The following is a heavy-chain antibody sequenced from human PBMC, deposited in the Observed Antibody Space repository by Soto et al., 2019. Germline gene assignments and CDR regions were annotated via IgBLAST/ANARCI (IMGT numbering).Heavy chain of an antibody. J-gene: IGHJ3*02. V-gene: IGHV5-10-1*01. D-gene: IGHD3-22*01. CDR2: IDPSESYT. CDR3: ARHSTYHYDSIGYLIGAFDI. Sequence: GESLKISCKGSGYIFTSYWIGWVRQMPGKGLEWMGRIDPSESYTNYSPSFQGHVTISADKSISTAYLQWSSLKASDTAMYYCARHSTYHYDSIGYLIGAFDIWGQGTVVTVSS. CDR1: GYIFTSYW.